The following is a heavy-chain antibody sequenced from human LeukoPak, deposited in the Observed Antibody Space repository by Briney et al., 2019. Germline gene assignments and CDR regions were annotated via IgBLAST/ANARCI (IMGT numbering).Heavy chain of an antibody. CDR3: ARDYGVRAFDI. Sequence: GGSLRLSCAASGFTFSSYSMNWVRQAPGKGLEWVSSISSSSSYIYYADSVKGRFTISRDSAKNSLYLQMNSLRAEDTAVYCCARDYGVRAFDIWGQGTMVTVSS. CDR1: GFTFSSYS. J-gene: IGHJ3*02. CDR2: ISSSSSYI. D-gene: IGHD4-17*01. V-gene: IGHV3-21*01.